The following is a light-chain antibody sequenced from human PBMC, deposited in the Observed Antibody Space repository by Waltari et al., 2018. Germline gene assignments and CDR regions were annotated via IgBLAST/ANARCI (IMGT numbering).Light chain of an antibody. CDR3: QQYNMWPRT. Sequence: EIVMTQSPASLSVFPGERAPISCRASQSVSANLAWYQQKPGQAPRLLIYRASTRATGIPATFGGSGSGTEFTLTISSLQSEDFAIYYCQQYNMWPRTFGQGTKVEIK. CDR2: RAS. J-gene: IGKJ1*01. V-gene: IGKV3-15*01. CDR1: QSVSAN.